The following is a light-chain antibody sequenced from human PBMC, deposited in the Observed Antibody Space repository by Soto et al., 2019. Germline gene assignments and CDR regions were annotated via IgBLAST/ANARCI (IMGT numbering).Light chain of an antibody. CDR3: CSSAGGGTYV. CDR1: RSVVGSYDL. CDR2: EVT. V-gene: IGLV2-23*02. Sequence: QSLLTQPASVSGSPGQSIAISCTGTRSVVGSYDLVSWYQQHPGKAPKLMIYEVTKRPSGVSSRFSGSKSGNTASLTISGLQAEDDADYYCCSSAGGGTYVFGTGTKVTVL. J-gene: IGLJ1*01.